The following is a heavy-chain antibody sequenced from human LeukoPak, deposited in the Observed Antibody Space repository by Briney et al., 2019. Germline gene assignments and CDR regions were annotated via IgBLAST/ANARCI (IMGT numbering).Heavy chain of an antibody. Sequence: GGSLRLSCAASGFTFSSYSMNWVRQAPGKGLEWVSSISSSSSYIYYADSVKGRFTISRDNAKNSLYLQMNSLKAVDTAVYYCARDRDYGDLYFDYWGQGTLVTVSS. V-gene: IGHV3-21*01. D-gene: IGHD4-17*01. J-gene: IGHJ4*02. CDR2: ISSSSSYI. CDR3: ARDRDYGDLYFDY. CDR1: GFTFSSYS.